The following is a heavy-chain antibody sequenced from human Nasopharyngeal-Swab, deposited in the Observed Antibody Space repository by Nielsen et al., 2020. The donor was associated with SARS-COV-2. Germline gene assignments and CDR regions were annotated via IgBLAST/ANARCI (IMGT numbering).Heavy chain of an antibody. CDR3: ARSASLEWLAPFDY. D-gene: IGHD5-12*01. V-gene: IGHV4-31*03. CDR1: GGSISSGGYY. CDR2: IYYSGST. J-gene: IGHJ4*02. Sequence: SCTVSGGSISSGGYYWSWIRQHPGKGLEWIGYIYYSGSTYYNPSLKSRVTISVDTSKNQFSLKLSSVTAADTAVYYCARSASLEWLAPFDYWGQGTLVTVSS.